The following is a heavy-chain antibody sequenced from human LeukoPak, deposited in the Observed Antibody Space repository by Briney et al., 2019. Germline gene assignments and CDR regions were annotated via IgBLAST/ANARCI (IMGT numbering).Heavy chain of an antibody. CDR3: ARDPSSSRYFDWLLYRDY. D-gene: IGHD3-9*01. V-gene: IGHV4-59*01. CDR2: IYYSGST. CDR1: GGSISSYY. Sequence: SETLSLTCTVSGGSISSYYWSWIRQPPGKGLEWIGYIYYSGSTNYNPSLKSRVTISVDTSKNQFSLKLSSVTAADTAVYYCARDPSSSRYFDWLLYRDYWGQGTLVIVSS. J-gene: IGHJ4*02.